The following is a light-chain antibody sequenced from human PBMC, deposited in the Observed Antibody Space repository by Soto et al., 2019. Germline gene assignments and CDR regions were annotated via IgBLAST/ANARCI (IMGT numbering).Light chain of an antibody. V-gene: IGKV3-15*01. J-gene: IGKJ1*01. CDR3: QQYNNWPWM. Sequence: EIVMTQSPATLSVSPGERATLSCRASQSVSSNLAWYQQKPGQAPRLLIYGASTRATGIPARFSGSGSGTEFTLTISSLQYEDFAVYYCQQYNNWPWMFGQGTKVEIK. CDR2: GAS. CDR1: QSVSSN.